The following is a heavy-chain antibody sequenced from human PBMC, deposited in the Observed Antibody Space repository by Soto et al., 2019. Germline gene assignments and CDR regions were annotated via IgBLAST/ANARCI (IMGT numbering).Heavy chain of an antibody. D-gene: IGHD3-3*01. CDR3: ARDGVTIFGVVIKDHDAFDI. J-gene: IGHJ3*02. CDR2: ISAYNGNT. CDR1: GYTFTSYG. V-gene: IGHV1-18*01. Sequence: ASVKVSCKASGYTFTSYGISWVRQATGQGLEWMGWISAYNGNTNYAQKLQGRVTMTTDTSTSTAYMELRSLRSDDTAVYYCARDGVTIFGVVIKDHDAFDIWGQGTMVTVSS.